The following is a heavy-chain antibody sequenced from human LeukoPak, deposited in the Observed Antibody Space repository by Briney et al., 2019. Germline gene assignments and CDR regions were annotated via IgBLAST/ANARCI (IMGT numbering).Heavy chain of an antibody. CDR2: IYTSGST. J-gene: IGHJ4*02. CDR3: ARCAYCRGTSCCLGAFDY. D-gene: IGHD2-2*01. V-gene: IGHV4-4*07. Sequence: PSETLSLTCTVSGGSISSYYWSWIRQPAGKGLEWIGRIYTSGSTNYNPSLKSRVTMSVDASKNQFSLKLSSVTAADTAVYYCARCAYCRGTSCCLGAFDYWGQGTLVTVSS. CDR1: GGSISSYY.